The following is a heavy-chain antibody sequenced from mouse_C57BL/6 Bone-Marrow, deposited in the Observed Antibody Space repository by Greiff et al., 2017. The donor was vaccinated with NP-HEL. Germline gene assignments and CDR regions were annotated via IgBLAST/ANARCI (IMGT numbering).Heavy chain of an antibody. CDR3: ARDYYGSSYGGY. J-gene: IGHJ2*01. D-gene: IGHD1-1*01. CDR2: ISSGGSYT. V-gene: IGHV5-6*02. CDR1: GFTFSSYG. Sequence: EVKSVESGGDLVKPGGSLKLSCAASGFTFSSYGMSWVRQTPDKRLEWVATISSGGSYTYYPGSVKGRFTISRDNAKNTLYLQMSSLKSEDTAMYYCARDYYGSSYGGYWGQGTTLTVSS.